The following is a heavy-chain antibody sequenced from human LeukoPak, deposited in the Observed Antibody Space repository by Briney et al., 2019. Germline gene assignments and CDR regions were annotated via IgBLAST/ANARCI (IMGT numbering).Heavy chain of an antibody. J-gene: IGHJ4*02. D-gene: IGHD3-22*01. CDR3: AREESGSLYY. V-gene: IGHV1-69*05. Sequence: ASVKVSXKASGGTFRSYAISWVRQAPGQGLEWMGRIIPIFGTANYAQKFQGRVTITTDESTSTAYMELSSLRSEDTAVYYCAREESGSLYYWGQGTLVTVSS. CDR1: GGTFRSYA. CDR2: IIPIFGTA.